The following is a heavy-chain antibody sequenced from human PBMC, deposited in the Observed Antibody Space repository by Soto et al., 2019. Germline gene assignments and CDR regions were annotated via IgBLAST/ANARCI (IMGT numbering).Heavy chain of an antibody. CDR3: AKGPYSSGRYGFDH. V-gene: IGHV3-30*18. J-gene: IGHJ4*02. CDR1: GLAFSAYH. D-gene: IGHD6-19*01. CDR2: ISYDARAQ. Sequence: VQLEDSGGGVVQPGKSLRLSCVVSGLAFSAYHMYWVRQAPGKGLEWLSVISYDARAQFYADSVRGRFTISRENSRYTFFLQMSNLRVEYTAVYYCAKGPYSSGRYGFDHWGQGTLVIVSS.